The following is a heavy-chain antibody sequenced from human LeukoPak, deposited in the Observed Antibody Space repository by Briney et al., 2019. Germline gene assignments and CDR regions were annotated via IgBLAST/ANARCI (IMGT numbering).Heavy chain of an antibody. V-gene: IGHV3-23*01. CDR3: AKVNWEEPGNI. Sequence: GGSLRLSCAASGFTFSSYNMNWVRQAPGKGLEWVSGMDVGGGETFHADSVKGRFTISRDSSKNMLYLQMNSLRGEDTAVYYCAKVNWEEPGNIWGQGTLVTVSS. D-gene: IGHD1-26*01. J-gene: IGHJ4*02. CDR1: GFTFSSYN. CDR2: MDVGGGET.